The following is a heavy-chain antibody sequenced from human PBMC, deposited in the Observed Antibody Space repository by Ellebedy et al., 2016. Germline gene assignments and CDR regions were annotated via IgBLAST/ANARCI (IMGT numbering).Heavy chain of an antibody. CDR1: GYTFTSYA. V-gene: IGHV1-3*01. J-gene: IGHJ6*02. CDR2: INAGNGNT. D-gene: IGHD3-9*01. CDR3: ASEKSDYDILTGFYYYYGMDV. Sequence: ASVKVSCKASGYTFTSYAMHWVRQAPGQRLEWMGWINAGNGNTKYSQKFQGRVTITRDTSASTAYMELSSLRSEDTAVYYCASEKSDYDILTGFYYYYGMDVWGQGITVTVSS.